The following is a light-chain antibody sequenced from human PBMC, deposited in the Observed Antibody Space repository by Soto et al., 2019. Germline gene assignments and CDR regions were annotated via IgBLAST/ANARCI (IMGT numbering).Light chain of an antibody. CDR3: QQRGDWHGT. Sequence: VLTQSPVTLSLSPGEKATLSSRASQSISNYLAWYQQKPGQAPRLLIDDSSTSVTGIQARFSGSGSGTDFTLTISSRGPEDFAVYYCQQRGDWHGTFGPGTKVDIK. V-gene: IGKV3D-11*02. CDR2: DSS. J-gene: IGKJ3*01. CDR1: QSISNY.